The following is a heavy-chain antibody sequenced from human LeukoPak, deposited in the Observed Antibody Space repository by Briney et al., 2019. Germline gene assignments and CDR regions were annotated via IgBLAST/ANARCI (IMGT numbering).Heavy chain of an antibody. V-gene: IGHV3-23*05. J-gene: IGHJ3*02. Sequence: RGSLRLSCAASGFTFSSYAMSWVRQAPGKGLEWVSAIYSGGSTYYADSVKGRFTISRDNSKNTLYLQMNSLRAEDTAVYYCAKGLVVVPDDAFDIWGQGTMVTVSS. CDR2: IYSGGST. D-gene: IGHD2-21*01. CDR3: AKGLVVVPDDAFDI. CDR1: GFTFSSYA.